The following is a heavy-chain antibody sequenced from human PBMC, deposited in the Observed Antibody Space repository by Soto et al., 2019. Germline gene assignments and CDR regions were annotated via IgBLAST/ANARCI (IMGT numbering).Heavy chain of an antibody. CDR3: ARDWRGAEGFDP. V-gene: IGHV1-18*01. CDR1: GYTFNTYG. D-gene: IGHD3-3*01. J-gene: IGHJ5*02. CDR2: IGTHNGDT. Sequence: QVQLVQSGPEVKKPGASVKVACKASGYTFNTYGFSWVRQAPGQGLEWVGWIGTHNGDTTYAQKFQGRLPMTIDTATTTSYMELRSLTSDDTAMYFCARDWRGAEGFDPWGQGTLVTVSS.